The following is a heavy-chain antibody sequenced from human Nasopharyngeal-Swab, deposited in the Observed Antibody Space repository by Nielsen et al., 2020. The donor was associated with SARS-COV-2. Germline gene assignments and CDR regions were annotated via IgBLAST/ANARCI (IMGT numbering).Heavy chain of an antibody. Sequence: ASVKVSCKVSGYTLTELSMHWVRQAPGKGLEWMGGFDPEDGETIYAQKFQGRVTITADKSTSTAYMELSSLRSEDTAVYYCAREARAGILTGPHLDYWGQGTLVTVSS. CDR2: FDPEDGET. J-gene: IGHJ4*02. D-gene: IGHD3-9*01. CDR3: AREARAGILTGPHLDY. CDR1: GYTLTELS. V-gene: IGHV1-24*01.